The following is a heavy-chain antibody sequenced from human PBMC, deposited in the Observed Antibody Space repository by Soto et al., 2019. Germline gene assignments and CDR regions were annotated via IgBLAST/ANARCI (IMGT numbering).Heavy chain of an antibody. CDR3: AVIAAAWRRYYYYYGMDV. Sequence: DTLSLTCAVYGGSFSGYYWSWIRQPPGKGLEWIGEINHSGSTNYNPSLKSRVTISVDTSKNQFPLKLSSVTAADTAVYYCAVIAAAWRRYYYYYGMDVWGQGTTVTVSS. CDR2: INHSGST. D-gene: IGHD6-13*01. CDR1: GGSFSGYY. V-gene: IGHV4-34*01. J-gene: IGHJ6*02.